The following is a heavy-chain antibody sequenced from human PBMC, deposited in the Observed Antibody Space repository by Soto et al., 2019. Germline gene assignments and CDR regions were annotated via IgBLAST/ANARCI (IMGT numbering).Heavy chain of an antibody. J-gene: IGHJ6*02. Sequence: GGSLRLSCAASGFTFSSYAMSGVRQAPGKGLEWVSAISGSGGSTYYADSVKGRFTISRDNSKNTPYLQMNSLRAEDTAVYYCAKGVRFLEWLSPLDVWGQGTTVTVSS. D-gene: IGHD3-3*01. CDR3: AKGVRFLEWLSPLDV. V-gene: IGHV3-23*01. CDR2: ISGSGGST. CDR1: GFTFSSYA.